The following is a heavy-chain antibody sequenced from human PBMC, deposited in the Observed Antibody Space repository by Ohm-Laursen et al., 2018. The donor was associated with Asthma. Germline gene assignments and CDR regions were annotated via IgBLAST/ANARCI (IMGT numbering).Heavy chain of an antibody. CDR3: AKLIAVGDGFAFPD. J-gene: IGHJ4*02. CDR1: GFTFSDYG. D-gene: IGHD6-19*01. CDR2: ISDTGTNT. V-gene: IGHV3-23*01. Sequence: SLRLSCTASGFTFSDYGMSWVRQAPGKGLESVSTISDTGTNTYYADSVKGRFTIARDNSRNTLYLQMNSLRIEDTAVYYCAKLIAVGDGFAFPDWGQGTLVTVSS.